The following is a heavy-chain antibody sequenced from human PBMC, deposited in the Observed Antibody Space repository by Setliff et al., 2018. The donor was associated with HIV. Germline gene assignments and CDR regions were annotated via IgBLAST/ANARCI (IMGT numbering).Heavy chain of an antibody. D-gene: IGHD6-19*01. V-gene: IGHV1-3*01. CDR1: GYTFTNYA. CDR3: ARSSPPWLVRSSFDY. J-gene: IGHJ4*02. Sequence: ASVKVSCKASGYTFTNYAMHWVRQAPGQRLEWMGWINAGNGNTKYSQKFQGRVTINRDTSATTAYMELSSLRSEDTDVYYCARSSPPWLVRSSFDYWGQGTLVTVSS. CDR2: INAGNGNT.